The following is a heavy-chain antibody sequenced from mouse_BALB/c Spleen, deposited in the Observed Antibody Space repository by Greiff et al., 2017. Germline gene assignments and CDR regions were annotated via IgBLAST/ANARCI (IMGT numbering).Heavy chain of an antibody. J-gene: IGHJ4*01. V-gene: IGHV5-6-4*01. Sequence: EVMLVESGGGLVKPGGSLKLSCAASGFTFSSYTMSWVRQTPEKRLEWVATISSGGSYTYYPDSVKGRFTISRDNAKNTLYLQMSSLKSEDTAMYYCTRDQGYYYAMDYWGQGTSVTVSS. CDR2: ISSGGSYT. D-gene: IGHD3-2*02. CDR1: GFTFSSYT. CDR3: TRDQGYYYAMDY.